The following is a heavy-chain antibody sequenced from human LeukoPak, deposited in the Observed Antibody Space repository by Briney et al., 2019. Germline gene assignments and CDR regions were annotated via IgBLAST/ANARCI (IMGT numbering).Heavy chain of an antibody. CDR2: INHSGST. J-gene: IGHJ6*03. V-gene: IGHV4-34*01. Sequence: SETLSLTCAVSGGSFSGYTWSRIRQPPGKGLEWIGEINHSGSTNYNPSPKSRVTISGDTSKNQFSLKLSSVTAADTAVYFCARVGYSYVINDWSRTGLGAYPTKYYYHMDVWGKGTTVTVSS. D-gene: IGHD5-18*01. CDR1: GGSFSGYT. CDR3: ARVGYSYVINDWSRTGLGAYPTKYYYHMDV.